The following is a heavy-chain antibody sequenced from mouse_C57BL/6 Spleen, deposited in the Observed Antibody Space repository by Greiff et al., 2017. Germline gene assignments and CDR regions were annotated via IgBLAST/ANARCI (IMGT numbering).Heavy chain of an antibody. V-gene: IGHV1-69*01. D-gene: IGHD2-3*01. CDR2: IDPSDSYT. CDR3: ARSGVDGYYEVYAMDY. J-gene: IGHJ4*01. CDR1: GYTFTSYW. Sequence: QVQLQQPGAELVMPGASVKLSCKASGYTFTSYWMHWVKQRPGQGLEWIGEIDPSDSYTNYNQKFKGKSTLTVDKSSSTAYMQLSSLTSEDSAVYYCARSGVDGYYEVYAMDYWGQGTSVTVSS.